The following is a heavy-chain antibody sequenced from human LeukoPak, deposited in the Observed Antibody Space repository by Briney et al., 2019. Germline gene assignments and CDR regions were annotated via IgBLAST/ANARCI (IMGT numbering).Heavy chain of an antibody. Sequence: GASVKVSCKASGGTFSSYAISWVRQAPGQGLEWMGGIIPIFGPANYAQKFQGRVTITTDESTSTAYMELSSLRPEDTAVYYCARSVYNWNYWAAAFDYWGQGTLVTVSS. D-gene: IGHD1-7*01. V-gene: IGHV1-69*05. J-gene: IGHJ4*02. CDR2: IIPIFGPA. CDR1: GGTFSSYA. CDR3: ARSVYNWNYWAAAFDY.